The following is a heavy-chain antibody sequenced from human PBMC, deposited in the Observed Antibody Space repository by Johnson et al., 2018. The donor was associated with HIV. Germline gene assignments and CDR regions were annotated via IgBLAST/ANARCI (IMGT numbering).Heavy chain of an antibody. CDR1: GFTCSSYA. J-gene: IGHJ3*02. D-gene: IGHD6-25*01. Sequence: VQLVESGGGLVQPGGSLRLSCAASGFTCSSYAMSWVRPAPGKVLEWVSAISGSGGSTYYADSVKGRFTIYRDNSKNTLYLQMTSLRAEDTAVYYCAKDGSVAGHEDAFDIWGQGTMVTVSS. V-gene: IGHV3-23*04. CDR2: ISGSGGST. CDR3: AKDGSVAGHEDAFDI.